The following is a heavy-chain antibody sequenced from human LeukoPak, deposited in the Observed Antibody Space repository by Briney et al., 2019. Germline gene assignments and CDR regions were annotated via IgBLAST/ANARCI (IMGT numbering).Heavy chain of an antibody. Sequence: SETLSLTCTVSGGSTSSYYWSWIRQPPGKGLEWIGYIYYSGSTNYNPSLKSRVTISVDTSKNQFSLKLSSVTAADTAVYYCARGEGTYYYYYMDVWGKGTTVTVSS. CDR3: ARGEGTYYYYYMDV. D-gene: IGHD1-1*01. J-gene: IGHJ6*03. CDR1: GGSTSSYY. CDR2: IYYSGST. V-gene: IGHV4-59*01.